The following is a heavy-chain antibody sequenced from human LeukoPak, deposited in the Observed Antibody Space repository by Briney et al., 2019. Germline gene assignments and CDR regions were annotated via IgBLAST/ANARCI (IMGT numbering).Heavy chain of an antibody. Sequence: PGGSLRLSCAASGFSFDDLGMTWVCQVPGKGLEWVAGINWNGASTGYADSVRGRFTISRDNAKNSLYLQMNSLRAEDTALYYCARAVCPTIKFCDSSYFMDVWGKGTTVNVS. CDR2: INWNGAST. J-gene: IGHJ6*03. D-gene: IGHD6-6*01. CDR3: ARAVCPTIKFCDSSYFMDV. V-gene: IGHV3-20*04. CDR1: GFSFDDLG.